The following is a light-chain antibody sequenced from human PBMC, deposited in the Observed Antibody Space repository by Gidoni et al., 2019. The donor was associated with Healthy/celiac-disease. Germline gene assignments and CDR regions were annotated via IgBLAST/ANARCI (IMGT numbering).Light chain of an antibody. V-gene: IGLV1-40*01. CDR3: QSYDSSLSIWV. CDR2: CNS. Sequence: QSVLTQPPSVSGAPGQRVTISCTGSSSNIGAGYDVHWYQPLPGTAPKLLIYCNSNRPSGVPDRFSGSKSGTSASLAITGLQAEDEADYYCQSYDSSLSIWVFGGGTKLTVL. J-gene: IGLJ3*02. CDR1: SSNIGAGYD.